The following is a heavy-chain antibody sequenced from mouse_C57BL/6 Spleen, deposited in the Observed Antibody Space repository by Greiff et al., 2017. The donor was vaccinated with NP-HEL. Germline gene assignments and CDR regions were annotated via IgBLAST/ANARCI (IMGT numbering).Heavy chain of an antibody. J-gene: IGHJ3*01. D-gene: IGHD1-1*01. CDR1: GFNIKDDY. CDR2: IDPENGDT. V-gene: IGHV14-4*01. CDR3: TTDYYGNPSWFAY. Sequence: LQQSGAELVRPGASVKLSCTASGFNIKDDYMHRVKQRPEQGLEWVGWIDPENGDTEYASKFQGKATITADTSSNTAYLQLSSLTSEDTAVYYCTTDYYGNPSWFAYWGQGTLVTVSA.